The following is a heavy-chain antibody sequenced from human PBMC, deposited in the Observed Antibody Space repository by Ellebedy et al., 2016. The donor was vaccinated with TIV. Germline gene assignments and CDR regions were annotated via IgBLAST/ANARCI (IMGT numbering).Heavy chain of an antibody. CDR1: GFTFGSYG. J-gene: IGHJ4*01. D-gene: IGHD6-19*01. V-gene: IGHV3-48*04. Sequence: GGSLRLSCAASGFTFGSYGMHWVRQAPGKGLEWVSYIGSIVNNIYYADSVKGRFTISRDNAKKSLYLQMNSLRAEDTAVYYCARVGSGWYEFDYWGQGTLVTVSS. CDR2: IGSIVNNI. CDR3: ARVGSGWYEFDY.